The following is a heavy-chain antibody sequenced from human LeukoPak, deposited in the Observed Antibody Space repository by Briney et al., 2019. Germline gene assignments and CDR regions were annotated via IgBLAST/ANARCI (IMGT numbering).Heavy chain of an antibody. J-gene: IGHJ6*02. D-gene: IGHD6-13*01. Sequence: GGSLRLSCAASGFTFSNYAMHWVRQAPGKGLEWVAVISYDGSNKYYADSVKGRFTISRDNSKNTLYLQMNSLRAEDTAVYYCAKGAGYSSSWYEYYYYYYGMDVWGQGTTVTVSS. CDR1: GFTFSNYA. V-gene: IGHV3-30*04. CDR3: AKGAGYSSSWYEYYYYYYGMDV. CDR2: ISYDGSNK.